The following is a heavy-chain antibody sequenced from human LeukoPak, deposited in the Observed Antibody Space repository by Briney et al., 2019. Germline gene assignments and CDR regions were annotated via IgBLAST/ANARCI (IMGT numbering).Heavy chain of an antibody. CDR3: ARYRTGYHYFDY. D-gene: IGHD7-27*01. CDR2: IIPIFGTA. J-gene: IGHJ4*02. Sequence: SVKVSCKASGGTFSSYAISWVRQAPGQGLEWMGGIIPIFGTANYAQKFQGRVTITTDESTSTAYMELSSLRSEDTAVYYCARYRTGYHYFDYWGQGTPVTVSS. V-gene: IGHV1-69*05. CDR1: GGTFSSYA.